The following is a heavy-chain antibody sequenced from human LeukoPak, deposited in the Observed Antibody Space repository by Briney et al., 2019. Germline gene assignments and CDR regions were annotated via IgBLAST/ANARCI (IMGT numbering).Heavy chain of an antibody. D-gene: IGHD2-15*01. CDR1: GFTFSSYG. Sequence: GGSLRLSCAASGFTFSSYGMTWVRQAPGKGLEWVSTISGSGGSTYYADSVKGRFTISRDNSKNTLYLQMNSLRAEDTAVYYCAEEGRYCSGGSCYSGFYWGQGTLVTVSS. CDR3: AEEGRYCSGGSCYSGFY. J-gene: IGHJ4*02. V-gene: IGHV3-23*01. CDR2: ISGSGGST.